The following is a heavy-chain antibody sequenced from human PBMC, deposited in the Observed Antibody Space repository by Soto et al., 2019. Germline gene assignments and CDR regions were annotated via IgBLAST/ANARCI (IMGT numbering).Heavy chain of an antibody. Sequence: QVQLQESGPGLVKPSETLSLTCTVSGGSISSYYWSWIRQPPGKGLEWIGYIYYSGSTNYNPSLRSRVPISVDTSKNQFSLKLSSVTAADTAVYYCARRAISPDYYLDYWGQGTLVTVSS. V-gene: IGHV4-59*01. CDR2: IYYSGST. CDR3: ARRAISPDYYLDY. D-gene: IGHD3-3*02. CDR1: GGSISSYY. J-gene: IGHJ4*02.